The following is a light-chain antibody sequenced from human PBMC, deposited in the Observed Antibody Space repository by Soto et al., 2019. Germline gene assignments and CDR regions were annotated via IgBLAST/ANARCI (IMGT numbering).Light chain of an antibody. Sequence: EIVLTQSPATLSLSPGERATLSCRASQSVSTYLAWYQQKPGQAPRLLIYDASTRATGIPARFSGSGSGTIFTLTISSLEPEDFAVYYFHQRGNLPRTFGQGTK. CDR1: QSVSTY. CDR2: DAS. J-gene: IGKJ1*01. CDR3: HQRGNLPRT. V-gene: IGKV3-11*01.